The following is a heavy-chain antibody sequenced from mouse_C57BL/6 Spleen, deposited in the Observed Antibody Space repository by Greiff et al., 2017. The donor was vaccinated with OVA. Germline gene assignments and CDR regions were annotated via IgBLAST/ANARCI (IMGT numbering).Heavy chain of an antibody. D-gene: IGHD2-3*01. V-gene: IGHV1-81*01. CDR1: GYTFTSYG. J-gene: IGHJ2*01. CDR2: IYPRSGNT. Sequence: VQLQESGAELARPGASVKLSCKASGYTFTSYGISWVKQRPGQGLEWIGEIYPRSGNTYYNEKFKGKATLTADKSSSTAYMELRSLTSEDSAVYFCASQGLYDSYYDYFDYWGQGTTLTVSS. CDR3: ASQGLYDSYYDYFDY.